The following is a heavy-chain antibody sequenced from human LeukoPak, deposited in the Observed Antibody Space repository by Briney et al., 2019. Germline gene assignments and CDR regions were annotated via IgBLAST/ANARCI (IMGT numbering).Heavy chain of an antibody. V-gene: IGHV3-23*01. CDR3: AKELWEGSGYLDY. Sequence: GGSLRLSCAASGCTFSGYPMAWIRQAPGKGPQWVSAVSGSGDITIYVDSVKGRFTISRDNSKNTWSLQMNSLQAEDTALYYCAKELWEGSGYLDYWGQGILVTVSS. D-gene: IGHD3-22*01. J-gene: IGHJ4*02. CDR1: GCTFSGYP. CDR2: VSGSGDIT.